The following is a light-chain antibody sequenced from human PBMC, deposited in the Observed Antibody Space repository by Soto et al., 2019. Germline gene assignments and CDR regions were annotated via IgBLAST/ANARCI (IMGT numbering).Light chain of an antibody. CDR1: SSDVGGYNY. V-gene: IGLV2-14*01. CDR3: CSYTTSNTRQIV. J-gene: IGLJ1*01. CDR2: DVS. Sequence: QSVLTQPASVSGSPGQSITISCTGTSSDVGGYNYVSWYQQHPGKAPKFMIYDVSNRPSGVSNRFSDSKSGNTASLTISGLQAEDEADYYCCSYTTSNTRQIVFGTGTKLTVL.